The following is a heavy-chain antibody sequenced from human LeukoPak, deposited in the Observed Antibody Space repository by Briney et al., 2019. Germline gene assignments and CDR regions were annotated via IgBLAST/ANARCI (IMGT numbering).Heavy chain of an antibody. CDR1: GFTFDDYG. CDR2: ISRSGSTI. Sequence: RSGGSLGLSCAASGFTFDDYGMSWVRQAPGKGLEWVSYISRSGSTIFYADSVKGRFTISRDNAKNSLYLQMNTLRAEDTAVYSCARGADGVSSNSRGWFDPWGQGTLVTVSS. D-gene: IGHD2-15*01. V-gene: IGHV3-48*04. J-gene: IGHJ5*02. CDR3: ARGADGVSSNSRGWFDP.